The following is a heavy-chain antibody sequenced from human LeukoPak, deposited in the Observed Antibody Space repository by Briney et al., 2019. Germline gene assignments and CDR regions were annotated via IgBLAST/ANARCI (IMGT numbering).Heavy chain of an antibody. CDR2: IWYDGSNK. D-gene: IGHD3-3*01. CDR3: ARDSVGYYDFWSGYSYAFDY. V-gene: IGHV3-33*01. Sequence: PGRSLRLSCAASGFTFSSYGMHWVRQSPGKGLEWVAVIWYDGSNKYYADSVKGRFTISRDNSKNTLYLQMNSLRAEDTAVYYCARDSVGYYDFWSGYSYAFDYWGQGTLVTVSS. CDR1: GFTFSSYG. J-gene: IGHJ4*02.